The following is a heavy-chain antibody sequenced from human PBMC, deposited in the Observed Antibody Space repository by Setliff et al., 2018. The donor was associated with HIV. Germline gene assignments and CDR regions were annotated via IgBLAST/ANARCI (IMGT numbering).Heavy chain of an antibody. CDR1: GYTFASYG. J-gene: IGHJ4*02. V-gene: IGHV1-18*01. D-gene: IGHD1-26*01. Sequence: ASVKVSCKAPGYTFASYGISWVRQAPGQGLEWMGWITAYSGNTNYAQKFQGRLTMTTDTSTSTAYMDLRSLRSDDTAVYYCSRDVGVPGRGSALDYWGQGTQVTVSS. CDR2: ITAYSGNT. CDR3: SRDVGVPGRGSALDY.